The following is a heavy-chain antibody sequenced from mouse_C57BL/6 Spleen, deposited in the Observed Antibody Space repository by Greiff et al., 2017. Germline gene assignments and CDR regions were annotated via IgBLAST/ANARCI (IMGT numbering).Heavy chain of an antibody. CDR2: IYPGDGDT. Sequence: QVQLQQSGPELVKPGASVKISCKASGYAFSSSWMNWVKQRPGKGLEWIGRIYPGDGDTNYNGKFKGKATLTADKSSSTAYMQLSSLTSEDSAVYFCARWGDDGDPLDYWGQGTTLTVSS. CDR3: ARWGDDGDPLDY. J-gene: IGHJ2*01. CDR1: GYAFSSSW. V-gene: IGHV1-82*01. D-gene: IGHD2-13*01.